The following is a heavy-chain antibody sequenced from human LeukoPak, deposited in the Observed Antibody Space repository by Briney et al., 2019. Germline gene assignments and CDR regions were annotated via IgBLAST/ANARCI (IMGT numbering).Heavy chain of an antibody. Sequence: GGSLRLSCAASGFTFSSYAMSWVRQAPGKGLEWVSSISSSSSYIYYADSVKGRFTISRDNAKNSLYLQMNSLRAEDTAVYYCARVVAGNFDYWGQGTLVTVSS. J-gene: IGHJ4*02. V-gene: IGHV3-21*01. D-gene: IGHD6-19*01. CDR1: GFTFSSYA. CDR3: ARVVAGNFDY. CDR2: ISSSSSYI.